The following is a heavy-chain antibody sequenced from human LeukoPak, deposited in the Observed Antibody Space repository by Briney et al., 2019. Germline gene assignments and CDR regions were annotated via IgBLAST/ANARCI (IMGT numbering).Heavy chain of an antibody. CDR2: INSDGSST. V-gene: IGHV3-74*01. CDR3: AKDPGYYDSSGYCDY. D-gene: IGHD3-22*01. Sequence: GGSLRLSCAASGFTFSSYWMHWVRQAPGKGLVWVSRINSDGSSTNYADSVKGRFTISRDNSKNTLYLQMNSLRAEDTAVYYCAKDPGYYDSSGYCDYWGQGTLVTVSS. J-gene: IGHJ4*02. CDR1: GFTFSSYW.